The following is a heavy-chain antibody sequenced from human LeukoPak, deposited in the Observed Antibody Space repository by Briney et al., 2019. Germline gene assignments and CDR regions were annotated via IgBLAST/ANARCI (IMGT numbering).Heavy chain of an antibody. CDR3: AKGTYYYDSSGYSQGANFDY. CDR1: GYSFTSYW. J-gene: IGHJ4*02. D-gene: IGHD3-22*01. Sequence: GESLKISCQGSGYSFTSYWIGWVRQMPGKGLEWMGIIYPGDSDTRYSPSFQGQVTISADKSISTAYLQWSSLKASDTAMYYCAKGTYYYDSSGYSQGANFDYWGQGTLVTVSS. CDR2: IYPGDSDT. V-gene: IGHV5-51*01.